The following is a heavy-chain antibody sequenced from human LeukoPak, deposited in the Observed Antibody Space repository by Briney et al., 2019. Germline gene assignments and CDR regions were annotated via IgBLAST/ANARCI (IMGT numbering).Heavy chain of an antibody. V-gene: IGHV1-2*02. CDR3: AREREQWLAPRGNYYYYYGMDV. CDR1: GYTFTGYY. CDR2: INPNSGGT. D-gene: IGHD6-19*01. J-gene: IGHJ6*02. Sequence: ASVKVSCKASGYTFTGYYMHWVRQAPGQGLEWMGWINPNSGGTNYAQKFQGRVTMTRDTSISTAYMELSRLRSDDTAVYYCAREREQWLAPRGNYYYYYGMDVWGQGTTVTVSS.